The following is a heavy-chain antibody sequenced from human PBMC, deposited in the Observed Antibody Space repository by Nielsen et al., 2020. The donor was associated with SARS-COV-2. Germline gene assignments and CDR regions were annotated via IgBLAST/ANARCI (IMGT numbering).Heavy chain of an antibody. V-gene: IGHV5-51*01. D-gene: IGHD2-2*01. CDR3: ARRYCSSTSCSFLSIDY. J-gene: IGHJ4*02. CDR1: GYSFTSYW. CDR2: IYPGDSDT. Sequence: GGSLRLSCKGSGYSFTSYWIGWVCQMPGKGLEWMGIIYPGDSDTRYSPSFQGQVTISADKSISTAYLQWSSLKASDTAMYYCARRYCSSTSCSFLSIDYWGQGTLVTVSS.